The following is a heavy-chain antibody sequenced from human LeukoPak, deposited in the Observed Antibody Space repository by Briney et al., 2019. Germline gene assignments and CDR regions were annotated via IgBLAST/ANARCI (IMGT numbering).Heavy chain of an antibody. J-gene: IGHJ4*02. CDR1: GFTFDDYG. V-gene: IGHV3-20*04. CDR3: ARDDSSGLSIDY. CDR2: INWNGGST. Sequence: GGSLRLSCAASGFTFDDYGMSWVRHAPGKGLEWVSGINWNGGSTGYADSVKGRFTISRDNAKNSLYLQMNSLRAEDTAVYYCARDDSSGLSIDYWGQGTLVTVSS. D-gene: IGHD3-22*01.